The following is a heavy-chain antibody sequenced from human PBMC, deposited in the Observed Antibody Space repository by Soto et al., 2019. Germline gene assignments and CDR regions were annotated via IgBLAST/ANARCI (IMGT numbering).Heavy chain of an antibody. CDR3: VRGRYGSEIH. V-gene: IGHV3-53*04. CDR2: LYNGGAT. CDR1: GFIVSSNY. J-gene: IGHJ4*02. D-gene: IGHD3-10*01. Sequence: EVRLVESGGGLVQPGGSLRLSCAASGFIVSSNYMTWVRQAPGKGLEWVSLLYNGGATHYAASVKGRFTISSHSSQNTMFLQMNSLGTEDAATDYGVRGRYGSEIHWGQGTKVTVSS.